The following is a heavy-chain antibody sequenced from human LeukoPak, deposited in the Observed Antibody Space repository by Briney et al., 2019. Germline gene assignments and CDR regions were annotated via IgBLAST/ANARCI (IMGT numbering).Heavy chain of an antibody. V-gene: IGHV3-30-3*01. CDR1: GFTFSSYA. CDR3: ARVFYGSGSYSKPNWFDP. Sequence: GGSLRLSCAASGFTFSSYAMHWVRQAPGKGLEWVAVISYDGSNKYYADSVKGRFTISRDNSKNTLYLQMNSLRAEDTAVYYCARVFYGSGSYSKPNWFDPWGQGTLVTVSS. D-gene: IGHD3-10*01. CDR2: ISYDGSNK. J-gene: IGHJ5*02.